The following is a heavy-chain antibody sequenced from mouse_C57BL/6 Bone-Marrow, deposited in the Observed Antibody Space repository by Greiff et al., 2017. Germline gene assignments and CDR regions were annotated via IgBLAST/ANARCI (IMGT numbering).Heavy chain of an antibody. CDR2: IYPRSGNT. CDR3: ANYYGSSYWYFDV. Sequence: QVTLKESGAELARPGASVKLSCKASGYTFTSYGISWVKQRTGQGLEWIGEIYPRSGNTYYNEKFKGKATLTADKSSSTAYMELRSLTSEDSAVYFCANYYGSSYWYFDVWGTGTTVTVSS. D-gene: IGHD1-1*01. CDR1: GYTFTSYG. J-gene: IGHJ1*03. V-gene: IGHV1-81*01.